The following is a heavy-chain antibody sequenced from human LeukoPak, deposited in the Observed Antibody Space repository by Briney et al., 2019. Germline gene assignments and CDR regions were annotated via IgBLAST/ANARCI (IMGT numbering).Heavy chain of an antibody. CDR1: GFTFSSYS. Sequence: NPGGSLRLSCAASGFTFSSYSMNWVRQAPGKGLEWVSCISSSSSYIYYADSVKGRFTISRDNAKNSLYLQMNSLRAEDTAVYYCARDMPHSYYYDTGYFDYWGQGTLVTVSS. CDR2: ISSSSSYI. J-gene: IGHJ4*02. CDR3: ARDMPHSYYYDTGYFDY. V-gene: IGHV3-21*01. D-gene: IGHD3-22*01.